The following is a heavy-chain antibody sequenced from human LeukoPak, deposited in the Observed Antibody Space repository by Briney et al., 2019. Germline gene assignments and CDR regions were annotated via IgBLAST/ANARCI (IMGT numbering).Heavy chain of an antibody. CDR2: INHSGST. CDR1: GGSFSGYY. CDR3: ARGRLAAPPLRTYYFDY. J-gene: IGHJ4*02. D-gene: IGHD6-6*01. Sequence: SETLSLTCAVSGGSFSGYYWSWIRQPPGKGLEWIGEINHSGSTNYNPSLKSRVTISVDASKKQFSLMLSSVTAADTAVYYCARGRLAAPPLRTYYFDYWGQGTLVTVSS. V-gene: IGHV4-34*01.